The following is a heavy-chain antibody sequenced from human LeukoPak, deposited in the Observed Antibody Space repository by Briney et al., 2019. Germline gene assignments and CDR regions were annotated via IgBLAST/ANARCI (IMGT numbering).Heavy chain of an antibody. D-gene: IGHD5-12*01. CDR1: GSTFDDYG. J-gene: IGHJ5*02. CDR2: ISDSGGST. Sequence: GGSLRLSCAASGSTFDDYGMTWVRQAPGKGLEWVAVISDSGGSTNCADSVKGRFTISRDNSKNTLYLQMNSLRVDDTAVYYCAKGWTGYTNTWFVDWGQGTLVTVSS. CDR3: AKGWTGYTNTWFVD. V-gene: IGHV3-23*01.